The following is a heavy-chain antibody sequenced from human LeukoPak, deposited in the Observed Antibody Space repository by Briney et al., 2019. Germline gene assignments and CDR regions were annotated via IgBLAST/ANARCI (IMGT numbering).Heavy chain of an antibody. CDR1: GYSFTTYW. Sequence: GESLKISCKGSGYSFTTYWIGWVRQMPGKGLEWMGIIYPGDSDTRYSPSFQGQVTISADKSISTAYLQWSSLKASDTAVYYCARVAKTGYSSSSDYFDYWGQGTLVTVSS. CDR2: IYPGDSDT. CDR3: ARVAKTGYSSSSDYFDY. D-gene: IGHD6-6*01. V-gene: IGHV5-51*01. J-gene: IGHJ4*02.